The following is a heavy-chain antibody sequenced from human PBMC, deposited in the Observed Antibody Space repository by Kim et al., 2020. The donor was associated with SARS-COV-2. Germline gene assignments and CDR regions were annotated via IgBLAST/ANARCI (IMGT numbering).Heavy chain of an antibody. Sequence: ASVKVSCKASGYTFTSYAMHWVRQAPGQRLEWMGWINAGNGNTKYSQKFQGRVTITRDTSASTAYMELSSLRSEDTAVYYCASPEVTVLNYYYYGMDVWGQGTTVTVSS. D-gene: IGHD1-20*01. CDR2: INAGNGNT. CDR3: ASPEVTVLNYYYYGMDV. V-gene: IGHV1-3*01. J-gene: IGHJ6*02. CDR1: GYTFTSYA.